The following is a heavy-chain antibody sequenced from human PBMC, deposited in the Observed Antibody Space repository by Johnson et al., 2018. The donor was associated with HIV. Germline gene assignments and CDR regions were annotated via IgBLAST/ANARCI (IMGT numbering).Heavy chain of an antibody. CDR2: ISYDGSNK. CDR3: AREAIAAADSNAFDI. J-gene: IGHJ3*02. D-gene: IGHD6-13*01. CDR1: GFSFDDYA. V-gene: IGHV3-30-3*01. Sequence: QVQLVESGGGLVQPGRSLRLSCAASGFSFDDYAMYWVRQAPGKGLEWVAVISYDGSNKYYADSVKGRFTISRDNSKNTLYLQMNSLRAEDTAVYYCAREAIAAADSNAFDIWGQGTMVTVSS.